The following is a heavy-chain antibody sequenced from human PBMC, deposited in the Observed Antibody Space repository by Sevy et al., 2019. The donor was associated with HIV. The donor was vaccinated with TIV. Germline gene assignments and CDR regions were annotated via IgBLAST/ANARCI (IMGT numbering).Heavy chain of an antibody. CDR1: GFTFSSYD. CDR2: ISTTGDT. V-gene: IGHV3-13*01. CDR3: ARVVYYYDRTAPRVAQTRFDA. D-gene: IGHD3-22*01. Sequence: GGSLRLSCAASGFTFSSYDMQWVRQATGGGLEWVSGISTTGDTFYLGSVKGRFTISRENAKNSFYLQLNSLRAGDTAVYYCARVVYYYDRTAPRVAQTRFDAWGQGTLVTVSS. J-gene: IGHJ5*02.